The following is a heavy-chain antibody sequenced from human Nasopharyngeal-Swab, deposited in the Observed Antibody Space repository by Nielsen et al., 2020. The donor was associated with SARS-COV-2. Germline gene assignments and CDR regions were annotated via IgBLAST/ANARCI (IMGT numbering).Heavy chain of an antibody. CDR3: VRPRYCSAASCDRHSGVGLFDY. CDR1: GYTFTGYY. V-gene: IGHV1-2*06. Sequence: ASVKVSCKASGYTFTGYYMHWVRQAPGQGLEWMGRINPNSGGTNYAQKFQGRVTMTRDTSISTAYMELSRLRSEDTAVYYCVRPRYCSAASCDRHSGVGLFDYWGQGTLVTVSS. J-gene: IGHJ4*02. CDR2: INPNSGGT. D-gene: IGHD2-8*02.